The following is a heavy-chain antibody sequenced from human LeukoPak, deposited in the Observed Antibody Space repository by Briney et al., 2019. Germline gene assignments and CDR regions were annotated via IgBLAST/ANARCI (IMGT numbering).Heavy chain of an antibody. V-gene: IGHV4-59*08. D-gene: IGHD3-16*01. CDR3: ARLKVGAYFDL. CDR1: GGSFSGYY. J-gene: IGHJ2*01. Sequence: SETLSLTCAVYGGSFSGYYWSWIRQPPGKGLEWIAYIYSSGATSYNPSLRSRVSISLDTSKSQFSLKLSSVTVADTAVYYCARLKVGAYFDLWGRGTLVTVSS. CDR2: IYSSGAT.